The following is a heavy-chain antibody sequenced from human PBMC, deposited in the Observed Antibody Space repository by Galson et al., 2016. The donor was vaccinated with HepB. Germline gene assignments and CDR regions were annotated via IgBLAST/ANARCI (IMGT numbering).Heavy chain of an antibody. CDR1: GFTFSTYN. Sequence: SLRLSCAASGFTFSTYNMNWVRQAPGKGLQWVSSISSSSTYIYYADSVKGRFTISRDNAKNSLYLQMNSLRAEDTAVYYGARDHYVFWSAYIASLGGFIDYWGQGTLVTVSS. CDR2: ISSSSTYI. D-gene: IGHD3-3*01. V-gene: IGHV3-21*01. J-gene: IGHJ4*02. CDR3: ARDHYVFWSAYIASLGGFIDY.